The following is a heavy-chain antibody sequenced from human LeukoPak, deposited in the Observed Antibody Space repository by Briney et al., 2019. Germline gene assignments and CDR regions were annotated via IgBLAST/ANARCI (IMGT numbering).Heavy chain of an antibody. Sequence: ASVRVSCKASGYTFTSYYMHWVRQAPGQGLEWMGIINPNVGITSYAQRFQGRVAMTRDTSTSTAYMELSSLRSEDTALYYCARDRAYSGSYFFYYWGQGTLVTVSS. J-gene: IGHJ4*02. D-gene: IGHD1-26*01. CDR2: INPNVGIT. CDR3: ARDRAYSGSYFFYY. CDR1: GYTFTSYY. V-gene: IGHV1-46*01.